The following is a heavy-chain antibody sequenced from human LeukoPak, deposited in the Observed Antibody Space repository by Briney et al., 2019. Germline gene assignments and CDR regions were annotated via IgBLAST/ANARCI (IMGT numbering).Heavy chain of an antibody. CDR2: IYHTGTT. V-gene: IGHV4-59*08. CDR1: GGSLSPYY. CDR3: ARLDSGDHGNIPH. Sequence: SETLSLTCTVSGGSLSPYYCTWIRQPPGKGLEWIGYIYHTGTTRYNPSLNSRVTISVETSKNQFSLRLNSVTAADTAIYYCARLDSGDHGNIPHWGQGTLVTVSS. J-gene: IGHJ1*01. D-gene: IGHD1-26*01.